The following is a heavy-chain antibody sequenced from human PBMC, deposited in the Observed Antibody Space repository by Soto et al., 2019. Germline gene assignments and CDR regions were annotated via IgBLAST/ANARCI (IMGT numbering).Heavy chain of an antibody. CDR1: GFTFSSYA. J-gene: IGHJ5*02. CDR3: AKDALGLKVGALLLNWFDP. V-gene: IGHV3-23*01. D-gene: IGHD1-26*01. CDR2: ISGSGGST. Sequence: GSLRLSCAASGFTFSSYAMSWVRQAPGKGLEWVSAISGSGGSTYYADSVKGRFTISRDNSKNTLYLQMNSLRAEDTAVYYCAKDALGLKVGALLLNWFDPWGQGTLVTVSS.